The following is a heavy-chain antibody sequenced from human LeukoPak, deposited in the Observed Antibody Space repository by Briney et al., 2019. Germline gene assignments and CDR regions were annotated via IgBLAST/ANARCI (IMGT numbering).Heavy chain of an antibody. CDR2: ISTYNDNT. CDR1: GYTFNIYD. V-gene: IGHV1-18*01. CDR3: ARVLRYDFWSAYYFDY. Sequence: GASVKVSFKSSGYTFNIYDISWVRQAPGQGLEWMALISTYNDNTNYALKVQGRATMTTYTSTSTAYMELRRMRSDDTAVYYCARVLRYDFWSAYYFDYWGQGTLVTVSS. D-gene: IGHD3-3*01. J-gene: IGHJ4*02.